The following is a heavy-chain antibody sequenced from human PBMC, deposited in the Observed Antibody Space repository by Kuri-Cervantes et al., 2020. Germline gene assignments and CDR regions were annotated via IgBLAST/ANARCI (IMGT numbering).Heavy chain of an antibody. J-gene: IGHJ4*02. V-gene: IGHV3-23*01. D-gene: IGHD1-7*01. Sequence: GESLKISCVASGFTFSNYAMSWVRQAPGKGLEWVSVISASGGSTYYADSVKGRFTISRDKSKNTLYMQMNSLRAEDTALYYCAKGIVGTTSGYFDYWGQGTLVTVSS. CDR1: GFTFSNYA. CDR2: ISASGGST. CDR3: AKGIVGTTSGYFDY.